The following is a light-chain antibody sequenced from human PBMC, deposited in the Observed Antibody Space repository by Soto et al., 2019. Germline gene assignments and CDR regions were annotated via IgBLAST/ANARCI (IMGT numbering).Light chain of an antibody. V-gene: IGLV1-47*02. CDR1: SSNIGSKY. CDR2: SYN. Sequence: QSVLTQPPSASGTPGQRVTISCSGHSSNIGSKYVYWYQQLPGTAPKLLIYSYNQRPSGVPDRFSGSKSGTSASLAISGLRSEDDADYYCAAWDDSLSGYVFGTGTKVTVL. J-gene: IGLJ1*01. CDR3: AAWDDSLSGYV.